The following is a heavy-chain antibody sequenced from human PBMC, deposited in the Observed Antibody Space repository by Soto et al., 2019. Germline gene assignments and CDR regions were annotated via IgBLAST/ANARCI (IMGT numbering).Heavy chain of an antibody. J-gene: IGHJ4*02. CDR2: ISGGSGST. V-gene: IGHV3-23*01. CDR3: TGPLYFYDNSGSDY. CDR1: GFTFTSFA. D-gene: IGHD3-22*01. Sequence: PGGSLRLSCAASGFTFTSFAMSWVRQAPGKGLEWVSAISGGSGSTYYTDSVKGRFTISRDDSKSTAYLQMNSLKTEDTAVYYCTGPLYFYDNSGSDYWGQGTLVTVSS.